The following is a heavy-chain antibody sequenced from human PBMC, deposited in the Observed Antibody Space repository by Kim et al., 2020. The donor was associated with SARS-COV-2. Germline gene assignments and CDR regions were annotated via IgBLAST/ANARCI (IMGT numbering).Heavy chain of an antibody. Sequence: SETLSLTCTVSGGSISSYYWSWIRQPPGKGLEWIGYIYYSGSTNYNPSLKSRVTISVDTSKNQFSLKLSSMTAADTAVYYCSSSRMEAIIFDYWGQGTLVTVSS. V-gene: IGHV4-59*01. CDR3: SSSRMEAIIFDY. J-gene: IGHJ4*02. D-gene: IGHD2-8*01. CDR2: IYYSGST. CDR1: GGSISSYY.